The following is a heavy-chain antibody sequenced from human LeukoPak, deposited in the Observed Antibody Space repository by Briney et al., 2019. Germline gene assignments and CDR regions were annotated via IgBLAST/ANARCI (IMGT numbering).Heavy chain of an antibody. D-gene: IGHD4-23*01. Sequence: GGSLRLSCAASGFNFIDYTVNWVRQAPGKGLEWVSSITSTGRYIFYADSLKGRFTISRDNAKKSLYLQMNSLRAEDTAVYYCARLRNVGGNPHPFNVWGQGTTVTVSS. CDR2: ITSTGRYI. V-gene: IGHV3-21*01. CDR1: GFNFIDYT. CDR3: ARLRNVGGNPHPFNV. J-gene: IGHJ3*01.